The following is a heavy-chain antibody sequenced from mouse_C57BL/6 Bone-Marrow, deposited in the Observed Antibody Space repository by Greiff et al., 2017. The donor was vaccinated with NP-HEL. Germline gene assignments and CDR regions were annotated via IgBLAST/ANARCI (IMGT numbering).Heavy chain of an antibody. Sequence: QLQQPGAELVRPGTSVKLSCKASGYTFTSYWMHWVKQRPGQGLEWIGVIDPSDSYTNYNQKFKGKATLTVDTSSSTAYMQLSSLTSEDSAVYYCASDGYFWFAYWGQGTLVTVSA. J-gene: IGHJ3*01. D-gene: IGHD2-3*01. CDR2: IDPSDSYT. V-gene: IGHV1-59*01. CDR1: GYTFTSYW. CDR3: ASDGYFWFAY.